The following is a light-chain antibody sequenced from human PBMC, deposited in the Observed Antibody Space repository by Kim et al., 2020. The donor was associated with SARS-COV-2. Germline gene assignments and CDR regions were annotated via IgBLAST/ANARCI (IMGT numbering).Light chain of an antibody. Sequence: DIQMTQSPSTLSASVGDRVTITCRASQSVTISLAWYQQKPGKAPKFLIYDASSLESGVPSRFSGGGSGTEFTLTISSLQPDDFATYYCQQYNSYPWTFGHGTKVEIK. CDR2: DAS. V-gene: IGKV1-5*01. CDR3: QQYNSYPWT. CDR1: QSVTIS. J-gene: IGKJ1*01.